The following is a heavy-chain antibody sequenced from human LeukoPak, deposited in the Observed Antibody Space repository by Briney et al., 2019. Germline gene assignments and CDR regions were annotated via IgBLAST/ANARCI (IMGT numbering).Heavy chain of an antibody. CDR1: GFTFSSYA. Sequence: GGSLRLSCAASGFTFSSYAMSWVRQAPGKGLEWVSAISGSGGSTYYADSVKGRFTISRDNSKNTPYLQMNSLRAEDTAVYYCAKEACSGGSCYGTVLPGDYWGQGTLVTVSS. CDR3: AKEACSGGSCYGTVLPGDY. J-gene: IGHJ4*02. D-gene: IGHD2-15*01. CDR2: ISGSGGST. V-gene: IGHV3-23*01.